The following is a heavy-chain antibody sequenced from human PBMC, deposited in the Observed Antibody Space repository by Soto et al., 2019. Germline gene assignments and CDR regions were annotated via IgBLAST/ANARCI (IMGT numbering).Heavy chain of an antibody. D-gene: IGHD3-10*01. Sequence: QVQLVQSGAELKEPGDSVRVSCEASGYTFTAYYIHWVRQAPGQGLEWMGWINPRFGDTSYAQDFQGRVSMTRDTSISTVYMEVSRLTSDATAIYYCARNMDYYYGPGSGNGHGFWGQGTTVTVFS. J-gene: IGHJ6*02. CDR2: INPRFGDT. CDR1: GYTFTAYY. CDR3: ARNMDYYYGPGSGNGHGF. V-gene: IGHV1-2*02.